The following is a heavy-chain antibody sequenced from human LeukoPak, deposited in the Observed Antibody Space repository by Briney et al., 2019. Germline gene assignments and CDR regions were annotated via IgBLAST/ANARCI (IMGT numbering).Heavy chain of an antibody. CDR1: GGSISSGSYY. CDR2: IYTSGST. CDR3: ARSPLIPAAGWFDP. D-gene: IGHD2-2*01. J-gene: IGHJ5*02. V-gene: IGHV4-61*02. Sequence: SQTLFLTCTVSGGSISSGSYYWSWIRQPAGKGLEWIGRIYTSGSTNYNPSLKSRVTISVDTSKNQFSLKLSSVTAADTAVYYCARSPLIPAAGWFDPWGQGTLVTVSS.